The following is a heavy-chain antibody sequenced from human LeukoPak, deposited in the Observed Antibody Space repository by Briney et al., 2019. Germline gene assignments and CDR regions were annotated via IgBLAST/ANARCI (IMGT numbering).Heavy chain of an antibody. Sequence: ASVKVSCKASGGTFSSYAISWVRQAPGQGLEWMGWISAYNGNTNYAQKLQGRVTMTTDTSTSTAYMELRSLRSDDTAVYYCARDGTERVVIEGGNWFDPWGQGTLVTVSS. CDR3: ARDGTERVVIEGGNWFDP. D-gene: IGHD3-3*01. CDR2: ISAYNGNT. CDR1: GGTFSSYA. J-gene: IGHJ5*02. V-gene: IGHV1-18*01.